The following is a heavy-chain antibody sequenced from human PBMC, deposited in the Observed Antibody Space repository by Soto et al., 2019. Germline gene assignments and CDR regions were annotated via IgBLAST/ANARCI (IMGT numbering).Heavy chain of an antibody. J-gene: IGHJ3*02. V-gene: IGHV1-18*01. CDR3: ARAGDIVVVVAAHDAFDI. Sequence: ASVKVSCKASGSTFTSYGISWVRQAPGQGLEWMGWISPYYGNTNYAQKFQGRVTITADESTSTAYMELSSLRSEDTAVYYCARAGDIVVVVAAHDAFDIWGQGTMVTVSS. CDR2: ISPYYGNT. CDR1: GSTFTSYG. D-gene: IGHD2-15*01.